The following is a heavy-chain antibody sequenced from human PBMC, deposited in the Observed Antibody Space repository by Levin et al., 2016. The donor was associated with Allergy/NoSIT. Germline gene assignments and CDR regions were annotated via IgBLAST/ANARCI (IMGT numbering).Heavy chain of an antibody. CDR1: GGSISSGGYY. CDR2: IYYTGST. CDR3: ATHYDSSGYLHPFAYYMDV. V-gene: IGHV4-31*03. D-gene: IGHD3-22*01. Sequence: SETLSLTCTVSGGSISSGGYYWSWIRQHPGKGLEWIGYIYYTGSTYYNPSLKSRVTISVDTSKNQFTLNLSSVTAADTAVYYCATHYDSSGYLHPFAYYMDVWGKGATVTVSS. J-gene: IGHJ6*03.